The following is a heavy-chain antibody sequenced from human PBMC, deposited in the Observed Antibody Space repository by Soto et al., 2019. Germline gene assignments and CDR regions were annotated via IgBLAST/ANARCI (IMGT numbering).Heavy chain of an antibody. Sequence: SETLSLTCAVSGYSISLGYYWSWIRQPPGKGLEWIGYIYYSGSTNYNPSLKSRVTISVDTSKNQFSLKLSSVTAADTAVYYCARGGGGSYSIFDYWGQGTLVTVSS. CDR3: ARGGGGSYSIFDY. CDR2: IYYSGST. V-gene: IGHV4-59*01. D-gene: IGHD1-26*01. J-gene: IGHJ4*02. CDR1: GYSISLGYY.